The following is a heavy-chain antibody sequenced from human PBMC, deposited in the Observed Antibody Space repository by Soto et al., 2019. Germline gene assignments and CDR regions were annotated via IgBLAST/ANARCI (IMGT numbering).Heavy chain of an antibody. CDR1: GGSISSGDYY. V-gene: IGHV4-30-4*01. D-gene: IGHD4-17*01. Sequence: QVQLQESGPGLVKPSQTLSLTCTVSGGSISSGDYYWSWIRQPPGKGLEWIGYIYYSGSTYYNPSLKSRVTISVDTSKNQFSLKLSSVTAADTVVYYCAREPTLYGDHRYFDLWGRGTLVTVSS. CDR3: AREPTLYGDHRYFDL. J-gene: IGHJ2*01. CDR2: IYYSGST.